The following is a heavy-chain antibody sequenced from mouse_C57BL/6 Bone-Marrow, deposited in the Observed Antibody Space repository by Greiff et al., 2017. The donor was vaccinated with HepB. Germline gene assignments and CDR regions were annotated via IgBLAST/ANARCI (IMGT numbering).Heavy chain of an antibody. V-gene: IGHV1-18*01. CDR3: ARGGNYSNCPFAY. J-gene: IGHJ3*01. CDR1: GYTFTDYN. Sequence: EVQLQESGPELVKPGASVKIPCKASGYTFTDYNMDWVKQSHGKSLEWIGDINPNNGGTIYNQKFKGKATLTVDKSSSTAYMELRSLTSEDTAVYYCARGGNYSNCPFAYWGQGTLVTVSA. D-gene: IGHD2-5*01. CDR2: INPNNGGT.